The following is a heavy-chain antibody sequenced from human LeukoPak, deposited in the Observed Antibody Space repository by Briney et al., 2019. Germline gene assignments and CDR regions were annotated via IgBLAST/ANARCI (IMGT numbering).Heavy chain of an antibody. CDR2: ISYDGGTK. J-gene: IGHJ4*02. D-gene: IGHD2-15*01. V-gene: IGHV3-30*18. CDR3: AKEYCGGSCYEDYFDY. CDR1: GFTFRTYG. Sequence: GGSLRLSCAAFGFTFRTYGIHWVRQAPGKGLEWVAVISYDGGTKYYADSVKDRFTISRDNSENTLSLQMNSLRTEDTAVYYCAKEYCGGSCYEDYFDYWGQGTLVTVSS.